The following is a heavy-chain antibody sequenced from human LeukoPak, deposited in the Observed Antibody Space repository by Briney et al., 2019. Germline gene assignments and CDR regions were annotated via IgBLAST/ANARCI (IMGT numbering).Heavy chain of an antibody. Sequence: GGSLRLSCAASGFTFSSYAMSWVRQAPGKGLEWVSAISGSGGSTYYADSVKGRFTISRDNFKNTLYLQMNSLRAEDTAVYYCAKSENVVVPAATFWFDPWGQGTLVTVSS. CDR1: GFTFSSYA. J-gene: IGHJ5*02. V-gene: IGHV3-23*01. CDR3: AKSENVVVPAATFWFDP. CDR2: ISGSGGST. D-gene: IGHD2-2*01.